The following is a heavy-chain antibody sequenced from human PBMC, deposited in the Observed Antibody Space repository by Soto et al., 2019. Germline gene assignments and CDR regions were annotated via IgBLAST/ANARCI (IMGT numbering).Heavy chain of an antibody. CDR3: AKDLRPDGKYDLDY. D-gene: IGHD1-26*01. J-gene: IGHJ4*02. V-gene: IGHV3-23*01. CDR2: MIGDGTSW. Sequence: EVQLLESGGGLAQAGGSLRLSCAASGFNFKIYAMNWIRQAPGKGLERVSVMIGDGTSWDYADSVSGRFTNSRDNSKQKLYLQMNNLRAEDTAIYYWAKDLRPDGKYDLDYWGQGPLVTVSS. CDR1: GFNFKIYA.